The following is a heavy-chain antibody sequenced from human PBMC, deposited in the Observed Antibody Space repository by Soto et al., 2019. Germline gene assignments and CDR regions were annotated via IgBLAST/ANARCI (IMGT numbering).Heavy chain of an antibody. CDR2: ISYDGSNK. D-gene: IGHD3-10*01. V-gene: IGHV3-30*18. CDR1: GFTFSSYG. CDR3: AKDPTGATDYYGMDV. J-gene: IGHJ6*02. Sequence: QVQLVESGGGVVQPGRSLRLSCAASGFTFSSYGMHWVRQAPGKGLEWVAVISYDGSNKYYADSVKGRFTISRDNSKNTLYLQMNSLRSEDTAVYYCAKDPTGATDYYGMDVWVQGTTVTVSS.